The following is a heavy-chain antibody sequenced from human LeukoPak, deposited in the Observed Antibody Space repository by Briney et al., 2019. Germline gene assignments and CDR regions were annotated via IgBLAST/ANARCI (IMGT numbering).Heavy chain of an antibody. CDR3: ARVGAWELQRVFEY. CDR1: GFTFTNYW. J-gene: IGHJ4*02. Sequence: GGSLRLSCAASGFTFTNYWVTWVRQVPGKWLEWVANIHRAGSESYSVDSVKGRFAISRDNAKNSLYLQLSSLRVEDTAVYYCARVGAWELQRVFEYWGQGTLVTVSS. D-gene: IGHD1-26*01. V-gene: IGHV3-7*01. CDR2: IHRAGSES.